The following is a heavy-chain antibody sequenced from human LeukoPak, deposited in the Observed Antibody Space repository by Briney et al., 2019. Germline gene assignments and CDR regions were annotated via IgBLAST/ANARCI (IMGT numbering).Heavy chain of an antibody. J-gene: IGHJ4*02. CDR2: ISWNSGSI. CDR3: AKAAGFGSYDSSGYYDY. D-gene: IGHD3-22*01. CDR1: GFTFDDYA. Sequence: GGSLRLSCTASGFTFDDYAMHWVRQAPGKGLEWVSGISWNSGSIGYADSVKGRFTISRDNAKNSLYLQMNSLRAEDTALYYCAKAAGFGSYDSSGYYDYWGQGTLVTVSS. V-gene: IGHV3-9*01.